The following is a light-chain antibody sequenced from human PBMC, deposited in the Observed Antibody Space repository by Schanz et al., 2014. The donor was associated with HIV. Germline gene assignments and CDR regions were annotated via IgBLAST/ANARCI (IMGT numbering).Light chain of an antibody. CDR1: QGISNY. Sequence: DIQMTQSPSSLSASVGDRVTITCRASQGISNYLAWYQQKPGKAPKLLIYAASTLQNGVPLRFSGSGSGTEFTLTINSLQPEDFATYYCQQLNSYPLFAFGPGTKVDV. V-gene: IGKV1-9*01. J-gene: IGKJ3*01. CDR3: QQLNSYPLFA. CDR2: AAS.